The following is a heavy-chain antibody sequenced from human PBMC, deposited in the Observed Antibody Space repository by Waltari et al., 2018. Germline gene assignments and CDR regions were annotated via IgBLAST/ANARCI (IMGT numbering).Heavy chain of an antibody. CDR2: ISYDGSNK. J-gene: IGHJ3*02. CDR3: AREPTKFSAFDI. Sequence: VELLESGGGLVQPGGSLSLSCAASGFTFSSYAMHWVRQAPGKGLEWVAVISYDGSNKYYADSVKGRFTISRDNSKNTLYLQMNSLRAEDTAVYYCAREPTKFSAFDIWGQGTMVTVSS. CDR1: GFTFSSYA. V-gene: IGHV3-30*01. D-gene: IGHD2-8*01.